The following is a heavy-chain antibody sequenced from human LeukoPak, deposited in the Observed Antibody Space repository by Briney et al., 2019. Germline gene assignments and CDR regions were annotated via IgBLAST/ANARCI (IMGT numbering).Heavy chain of an antibody. CDR2: IRHDGSNK. Sequence: PGGSLRLTCAASGFTFSSYGMHWVRQAPGKGLEGVAFIRHDGSNKYYADSVKGRFTISRDNAKNSLYLQMNSLRAEDTAMYYCAGSDTIGYSPREWDYWSFELWGRGTLVTVSS. V-gene: IGHV3-30*02. CDR1: GFTFSSYG. CDR3: AGSDTIGYSPREWDYWSFEL. D-gene: IGHD3-22*01. J-gene: IGHJ2*01.